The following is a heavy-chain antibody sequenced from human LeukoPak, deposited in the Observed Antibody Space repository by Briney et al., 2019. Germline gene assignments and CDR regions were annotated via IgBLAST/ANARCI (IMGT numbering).Heavy chain of an antibody. CDR2: IDKKDNLYAT. V-gene: IGHV3-73*01. J-gene: IGHJ5*02. CDR3: TRDRGTYNWFDP. D-gene: IGHD2-15*01. CDR1: GFTFSGSA. Sequence: GGSLGLSCVASGFTFSGSAVHWVRQSSGKGLEWVGHIDKKDNLYATAYAESVKGRFTISRDDSKDTAFLHMDSLKTEDTALYYCTRDRGTYNWFDPWGQGTLVTVSS.